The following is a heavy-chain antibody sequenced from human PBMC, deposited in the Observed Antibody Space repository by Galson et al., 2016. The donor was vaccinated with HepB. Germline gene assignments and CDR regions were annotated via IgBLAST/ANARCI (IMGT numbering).Heavy chain of an antibody. J-gene: IGHJ5*02. Sequence: SLRLSCAASGFTFSSYWMHWVRQAPGKGLVWVSRINSDGSSTSYADSVKGRFTISRDNAKNTVYLQMNSLRAEDTAVYYCAREVGYSYVVTINWFDPWGQGTLVTVSS. CDR2: INSDGSST. CDR3: AREVGYSYVVTINWFDP. V-gene: IGHV3-74*01. D-gene: IGHD5-18*01. CDR1: GFTFSSYW.